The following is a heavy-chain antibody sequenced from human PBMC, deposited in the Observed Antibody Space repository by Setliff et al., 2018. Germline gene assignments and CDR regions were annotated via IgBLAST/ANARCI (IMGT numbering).Heavy chain of an antibody. CDR2: IMPKFGAP. J-gene: IGHJ6*03. Sequence: SVKVSCKASGGTFSNYCFSWVRQAPGQGLEWMGGIMPKFGAPNRSQKFQGRVTITADESTSTAYMELSGLTSEDTAVYYCASHFLTVMKYYYYMDVWGKGTTVTVSS. V-gene: IGHV1-69*13. CDR1: GGTFSNYC. CDR3: ASHFLTVMKYYYYMDV. D-gene: IGHD5-18*01.